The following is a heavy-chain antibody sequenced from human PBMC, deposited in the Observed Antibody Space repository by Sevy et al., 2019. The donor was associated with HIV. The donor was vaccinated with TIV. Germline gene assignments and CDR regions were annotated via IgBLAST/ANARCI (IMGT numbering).Heavy chain of an antibody. CDR2: IYPGASDT. V-gene: IGHV5-51*01. CDR3: ARGARGTLPSYYYYTLNI. D-gene: IGHD3-16*01. CDR1: GYSFTDYW. J-gene: IGHJ6*02. Sequence: GESLKISCKGSGYSFTDYWIGWVRQKPGKGLEWMGIIYPGASDTIYSPSFQGQVTISVDKSFSTAYLQWSSLKASDTAIFYCARGARGTLPSYYYYTLNIWGQGTTVTVSS.